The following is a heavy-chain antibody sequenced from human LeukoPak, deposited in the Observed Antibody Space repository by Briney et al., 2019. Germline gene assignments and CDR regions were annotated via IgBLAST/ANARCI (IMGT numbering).Heavy chain of an antibody. CDR3: ARVAHLDGGDY. CDR1: GGSISSGGYS. CDR2: IYHSGST. V-gene: IGHV4-30-2*01. Sequence: SETLSLTCAVSGGSISSGGYSWSWIRQPPGKGLEWIGYIYHSGSTYYNPSLKSRVTISVDTSKNQFSLKLSSVTAADTAVYYCARVAHLDGGDYWGQGTLVTVSS. J-gene: IGHJ4*02. D-gene: IGHD5-12*01.